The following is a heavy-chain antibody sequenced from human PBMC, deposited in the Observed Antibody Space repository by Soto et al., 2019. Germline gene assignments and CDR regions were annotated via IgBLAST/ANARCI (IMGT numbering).Heavy chain of an antibody. D-gene: IGHD2-21*01. CDR2: IAPVVDMA. J-gene: IGHJ4*02. CDR1: GGTFSKYA. CDR3: ARALVVIPASALSSFDY. V-gene: IGHV1-69*17. Sequence: QVQLVQSGAEVKKPGSSVKVSCKVPGGTFSKYAISWVRQAPGQGLEWVGGIAPVVDMADSAQRFQGRVTITADKSTSTVYMAMRNLRSEYTAVYYWARALVVIPASALSSFDYWGQGTLVTVSS.